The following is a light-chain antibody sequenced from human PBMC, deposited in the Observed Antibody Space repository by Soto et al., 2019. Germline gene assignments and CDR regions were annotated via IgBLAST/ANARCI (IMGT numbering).Light chain of an antibody. CDR1: QGIRND. J-gene: IGKJ1*01. Sequence: AIQMTQSPSSLSASLGDRVTISCRASQGIRNDLGWYQQKPGKAQKLLIYAAYTLHIGVQSRFSGSGSGTDFTLTIRSLQPDDFATYYCKHYNSYSEAFGQGTKVDIK. V-gene: IGKV1-6*01. CDR3: KHYNSYSEA. CDR2: AAY.